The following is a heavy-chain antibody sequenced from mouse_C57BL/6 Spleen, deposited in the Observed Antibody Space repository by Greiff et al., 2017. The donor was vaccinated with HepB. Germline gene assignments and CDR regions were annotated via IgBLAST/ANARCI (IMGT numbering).Heavy chain of an antibody. Sequence: EVKLVESEGGLVQPGSSMKLSCTASGFTFSDYYMAWVRQVPEKGLEWVANINYDGSSTYYLDSLKSRFIISRDNAKNILYLQMSSLKSEDTATYYCARGNYGFDDWGQGTTLTVSS. CDR2: INYDGSST. D-gene: IGHD1-1*01. V-gene: IGHV5-16*01. CDR1: GFTFSDYY. J-gene: IGHJ2*01. CDR3: ARGNYGFDD.